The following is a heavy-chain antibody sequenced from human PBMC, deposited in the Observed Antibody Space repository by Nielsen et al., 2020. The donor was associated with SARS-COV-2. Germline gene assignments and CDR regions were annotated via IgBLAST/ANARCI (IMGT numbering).Heavy chain of an antibody. CDR1: GFSVSSHD. CDR3: ASGAYMITPMGMDV. J-gene: IGHJ6*02. D-gene: IGHD3-16*01. CDR2: IYSDGST. Sequence: GESLKISCAASGFSVSSHDMNWVRQAPGKGLQWVSLIYSDGSTKYADSVKGRFTISRDNSRNTVYLQMNSLRPEDTAVYYCASGAYMITPMGMDVWGQGTTVTVSS. V-gene: IGHV3-53*01.